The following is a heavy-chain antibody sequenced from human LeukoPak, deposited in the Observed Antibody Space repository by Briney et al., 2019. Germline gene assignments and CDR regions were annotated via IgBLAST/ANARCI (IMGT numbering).Heavy chain of an antibody. J-gene: IGHJ4*02. CDR2: IYPGDSDT. D-gene: IGHD4-17*01. Sequence: GESLKISCKGSGYSFSSYWIGWVRQMPGKGLEWMGIIYPGDSDTRYSQSFQGQVTISADKSISTAYLQWSSLRASDTAMYYCVRPVNYGDHGDYWGQGTLVTVSS. CDR3: VRPVNYGDHGDY. V-gene: IGHV5-51*01. CDR1: GYSFSSYW.